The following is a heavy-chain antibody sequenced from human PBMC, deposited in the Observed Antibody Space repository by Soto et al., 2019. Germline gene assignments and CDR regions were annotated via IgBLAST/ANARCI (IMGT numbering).Heavy chain of an antibody. Sequence: GGSLRLSCAASGFTFSSYGMHWVRQAPGKGLEWVAVISYDGSNKYYADSVKGRFTISRDNSKNTLYLQMNSLRAEDTAVYYCALLRAWYLDYWGQGTLVTVSS. CDR2: ISYDGSNK. V-gene: IGHV3-30*03. J-gene: IGHJ4*02. CDR1: GFTFSSYG. CDR3: ALLRAWYLDY. D-gene: IGHD3-16*01.